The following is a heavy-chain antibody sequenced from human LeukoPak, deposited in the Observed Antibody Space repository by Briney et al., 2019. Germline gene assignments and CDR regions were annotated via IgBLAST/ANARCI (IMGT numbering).Heavy chain of an antibody. CDR2: ISWNSGSI. J-gene: IGHJ6*03. CDR1: GFTFYDYA. CDR3: AKGPHSSGWHYYYMDV. V-gene: IGHV3-9*01. Sequence: GGSLRLSCAASGFTFYDYAMHWVRQARGKGVEWGSGISWNSGSIVYAASVKGRFTISRDNAKNSLYLQMNSLRAEDTALYYCAKGPHSSGWHYYYMDVWGKGTTVTVSS. D-gene: IGHD6-19*01.